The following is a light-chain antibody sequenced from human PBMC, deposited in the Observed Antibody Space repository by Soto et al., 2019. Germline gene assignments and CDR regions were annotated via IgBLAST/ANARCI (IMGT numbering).Light chain of an antibody. CDR1: SSDVGGYDY. CDR3: SSYSISTAYL. J-gene: IGLJ1*01. V-gene: IGLV2-14*01. CDR2: EVS. Sequence: QSVLTQPASVSGSPGQSITISCTGTSSDVGGYDYVSWYQLHPGKAPKLMVFEVSNRPSGVSYRFPGSKSGNTASLTISGLQAEDEAAYFCSSYSISTAYLFGTGTKVTV.